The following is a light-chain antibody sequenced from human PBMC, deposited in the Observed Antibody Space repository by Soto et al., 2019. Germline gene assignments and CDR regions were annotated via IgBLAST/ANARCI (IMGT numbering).Light chain of an antibody. CDR2: DAS. J-gene: IGKJ4*01. V-gene: IGKV3-11*01. CDR3: QQRSNSPLT. Sequence: EMVMTQSPATLFVSPGERAPLSCRASQSVRSNLAWYQQKPGQPPRILIYDASNRATGIPARFSGSGSGTDFTLTISSLEPEDFSVYYCQQRSNSPLTFGGGTKVDIK. CDR1: QSVRSN.